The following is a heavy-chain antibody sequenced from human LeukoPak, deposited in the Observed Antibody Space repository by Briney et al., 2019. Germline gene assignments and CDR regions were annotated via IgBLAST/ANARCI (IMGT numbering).Heavy chain of an antibody. CDR2: INHSGST. D-gene: IGHD3-16*01. V-gene: IGHV4-34*01. CDR3: AREVRDYVWGSYLGLFYYFDY. Sequence: SETLSLTCAVYGGSFSGYYWSWIRQPPGKGLEWIGEINHSGSTNYNPSLKSRVTISVDTSKNQFSLKLSSVTAADTAVYYCAREVRDYVWGSYLGLFYYFDYWGQGTLVTVSS. CDR1: GGSFSGYY. J-gene: IGHJ4*02.